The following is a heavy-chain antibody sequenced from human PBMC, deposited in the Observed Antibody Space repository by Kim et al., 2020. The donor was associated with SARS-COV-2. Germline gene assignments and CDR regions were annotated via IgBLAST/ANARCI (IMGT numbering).Heavy chain of an antibody. CDR1: GFTFSSYW. CDR3: ARDQSSSGWYLYYYYGMDV. V-gene: IGHV3-7*01. Sequence: GGSLRLSCAASGFTFSSYWMSWVRQAPGKGLEWVANIKQDGSEKYYVDSVKGRFTISRDNAKNSLYLQMNSLRAEDTAVYYCARDQSSSGWYLYYYYGMDVWGQGTTVTVSS. CDR2: IKQDGSEK. D-gene: IGHD6-19*01. J-gene: IGHJ6*02.